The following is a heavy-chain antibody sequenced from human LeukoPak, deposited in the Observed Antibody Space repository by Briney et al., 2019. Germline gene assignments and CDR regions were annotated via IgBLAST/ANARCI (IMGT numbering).Heavy chain of an antibody. J-gene: IGHJ3*02. Sequence: SETLSLTCAVDGGSLSGFYWSWIRQPPGKGLEWIGEINHSGSTNYNPSLKSRVTISLDTSKNHFSLTPRSVTAADTAVYYCARRVAFDIWGQGTMVTVSS. CDR2: INHSGST. V-gene: IGHV4-34*01. CDR1: GGSLSGFY. CDR3: ARRVAFDI.